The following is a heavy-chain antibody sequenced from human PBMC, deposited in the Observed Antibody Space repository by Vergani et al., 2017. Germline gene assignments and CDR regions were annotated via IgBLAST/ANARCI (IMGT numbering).Heavy chain of an antibody. D-gene: IGHD3-3*01. Sequence: VQLVESGAEVKKPGASVKVSCKASGYTFTSYDINWVRQATGQGLEWMGWMNPNSGNTGYAQKFQGRVTMTRNTSISTAYMELSSLRSEDTAVYYCARGTYYDFWSGYGAFDIWGQGTMVTVSS. CDR1: GYTFTSYD. CDR2: MNPNSGNT. J-gene: IGHJ3*02. CDR3: ARGTYYDFWSGYGAFDI. V-gene: IGHV1-8*01.